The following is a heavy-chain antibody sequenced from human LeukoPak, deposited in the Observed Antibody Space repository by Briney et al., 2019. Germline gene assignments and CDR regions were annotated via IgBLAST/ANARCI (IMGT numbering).Heavy chain of an antibody. CDR1: GYTFTGYY. Sequence: ASVKVSCKASGYTFTGYYMHWVRQAPGQGLEWMGRINPNGGGTNYAQKFQGRVTMTRDTSISTAYMELSRLRSDDTAVYYCARPARLGIQGYFDLWGRGTLVTVSS. D-gene: IGHD3-16*01. CDR3: ARPARLGIQGYFDL. CDR2: INPNGGGT. J-gene: IGHJ2*01. V-gene: IGHV1-2*06.